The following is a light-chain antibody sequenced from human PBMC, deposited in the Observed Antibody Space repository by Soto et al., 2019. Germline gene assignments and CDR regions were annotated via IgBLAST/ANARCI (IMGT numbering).Light chain of an antibody. CDR3: QQYNSYPIT. Sequence: DIQMTQSPSSLSASVGDRVTITWRASQGIGNWLAWYQQKPEKAPKSLIYGASTLQGGVPSRFSGSGSGTDFTLTISSLQPEDFATYYCQQYNSYPITFGQGTRLEI. CDR2: GAS. V-gene: IGKV1D-16*01. CDR1: QGIGNW. J-gene: IGKJ5*01.